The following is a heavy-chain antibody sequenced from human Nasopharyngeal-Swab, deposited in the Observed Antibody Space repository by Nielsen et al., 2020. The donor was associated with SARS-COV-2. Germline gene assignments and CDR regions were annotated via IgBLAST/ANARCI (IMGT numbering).Heavy chain of an antibody. D-gene: IGHD3-10*01. CDR3: ARDSYYYGSSFDY. J-gene: IGHJ4*02. CDR2: ISSSSSYI. CDR1: GFTFSSYS. V-gene: IGHV3-21*01. Sequence: GESLKISCAASGFTFSSYSMNWVRQAPGKGPEWVSSISSSSSYIYYADSVKGRFTISRDNAKNSLYLQMNSLRAEDTAVYYCARDSYYYGSSFDYWGQGTLVTVSS.